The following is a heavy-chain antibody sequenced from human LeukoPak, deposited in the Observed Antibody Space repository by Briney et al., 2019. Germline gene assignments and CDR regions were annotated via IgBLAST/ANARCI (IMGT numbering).Heavy chain of an antibody. CDR2: INHSGST. CDR1: GGSISSYY. Sequence: SETLSLTCTVSGGSISSYYWSWIRQPPGKGLEWIGEINHSGSTNYNPSLKSRVTISVDTSKNQFSLKLSSVTAADTAVYYCARTDTAMVRAWFDPWGQGTLVTVSS. J-gene: IGHJ5*02. V-gene: IGHV4-34*01. CDR3: ARTDTAMVRAWFDP. D-gene: IGHD5-18*01.